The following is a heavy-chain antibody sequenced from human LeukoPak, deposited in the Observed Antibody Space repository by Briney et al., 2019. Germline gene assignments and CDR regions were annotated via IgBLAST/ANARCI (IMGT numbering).Heavy chain of an antibody. CDR1: GDSISSYY. D-gene: IGHD3-16*01. Sequence: SETLSLTCSVSGDSISSYYWSWIRQPPGKGLEWIGFIYYSGSTNYNPSLKSRVIMSVDTSKNQFSLKLSSVTAADTAVYYCARGGYYFDYWGQGTLVTVSS. CDR3: ARGGYYFDY. V-gene: IGHV4-59*01. J-gene: IGHJ4*02. CDR2: IYYSGST.